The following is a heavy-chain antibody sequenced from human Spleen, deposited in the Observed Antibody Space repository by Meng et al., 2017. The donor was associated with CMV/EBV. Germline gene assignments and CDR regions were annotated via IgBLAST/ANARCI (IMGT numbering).Heavy chain of an antibody. V-gene: IGHV3-30*04. CDR1: GFTFSTYA. D-gene: IGHD5-18*01. J-gene: IGHJ6*02. CDR3: PSESGYGSGWQVDV. CDR2: ISYDGSNK. Sequence: GGSLRLSCAASGFTFSTYAMHWVRQAPGKGLKWVAVISYDGSNKYYADSVKGRFTISRDNSKNTLYLQMNSLRAGDTAVYFCPSESGYGSGWQVDVWGQGTTVTVSS.